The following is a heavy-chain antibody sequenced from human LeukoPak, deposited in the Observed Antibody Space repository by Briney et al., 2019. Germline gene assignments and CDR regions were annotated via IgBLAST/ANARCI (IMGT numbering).Heavy chain of an antibody. CDR1: GFTFSSYG. D-gene: IGHD3-22*01. J-gene: IGHJ4*02. V-gene: IGHV3-23*01. CDR3: AKTNGYYSD. CDR2: ISGSGGTT. Sequence: GGSLRLSCAASGFTFSSYGMNWVRQAPGKGLEWVSGISGSGGTTYYADSVKGRFTISRDNSKNSLSLQVSSLRAEGTAVYYCAKTNGYYSDWGQGTLVTVSS.